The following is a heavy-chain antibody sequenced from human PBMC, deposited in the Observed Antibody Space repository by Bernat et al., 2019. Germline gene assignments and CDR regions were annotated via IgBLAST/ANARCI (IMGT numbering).Heavy chain of an antibody. J-gene: IGHJ3*02. V-gene: IGHV3-30*04. CDR2: ISYDGSNK. D-gene: IGHD3-16*01. CDR3: AKDKGFGQGAFDI. CDR1: GFTFSSYA. Sequence: QVQLVESGGGVVQPGRSLRLSCAASGFTFSSYAMHWVRQAPGKGLEWVAVISYDGSNKYYADSVKGRFTISRDNSKNTLYLQMNSLRAEDTAVYYCAKDKGFGQGAFDIWGQWTMVTVSS.